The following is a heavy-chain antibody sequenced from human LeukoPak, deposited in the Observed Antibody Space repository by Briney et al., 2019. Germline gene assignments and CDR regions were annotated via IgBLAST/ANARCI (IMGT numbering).Heavy chain of an antibody. CDR2: INHSGST. CDR3: ASRAVLLWFGDHAFDI. J-gene: IGHJ3*02. Sequence: PSETLSLTCAVYGGSFSGYYWSWIRQPPGKGLEWIGEINHSGSTNYNPSLKSRVTISVDTSKNQFSLKLSSVTAADTAVYYCASRAVLLWFGDHAFDIWGQGTMVTVSS. CDR1: GGSFSGYY. V-gene: IGHV4-34*01. D-gene: IGHD3-10*01.